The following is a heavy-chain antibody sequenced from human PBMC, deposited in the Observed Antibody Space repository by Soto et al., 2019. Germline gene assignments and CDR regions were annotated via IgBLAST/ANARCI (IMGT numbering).Heavy chain of an antibody. CDR3: ARVKSLGNFDS. V-gene: IGHV3-21*02. J-gene: IGHJ4*02. CDR2: ISSDGTYK. Sequence: EVQLVESGGGLVKPGGSLRLSCAASGFSFSLYTMNWVRQAPGKGLEWVSSISSDGTYKYYADSLKGRFTISRDNAKNSLSLQMNSLRVEDPSVYYCARVKSLGNFDSWGQGTLVTVSS. CDR1: GFSFSLYT. D-gene: IGHD7-27*01.